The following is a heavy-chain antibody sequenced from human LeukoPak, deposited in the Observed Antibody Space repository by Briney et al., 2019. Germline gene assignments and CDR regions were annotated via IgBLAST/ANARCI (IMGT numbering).Heavy chain of an antibody. J-gene: IGHJ5*02. D-gene: IGHD2-2*01. CDR3: ARDLDIVVVPAATNAGFNWFDP. CDR2: ISYDGSNK. CDR1: GFTFSSYA. V-gene: IGHV3-30*04. Sequence: GGSLRRSCAASGFTFSSYAMHWVRQAPGKGLEWVAVISYDGSNKYYADSVKGRFTISRDNSKNTLYLQMNSLRAEDTAVYYCARDLDIVVVPAATNAGFNWFDPWGQGTLVTVSS.